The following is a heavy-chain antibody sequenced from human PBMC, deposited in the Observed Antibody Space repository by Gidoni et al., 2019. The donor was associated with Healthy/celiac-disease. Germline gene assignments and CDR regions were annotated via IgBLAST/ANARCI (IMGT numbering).Heavy chain of an antibody. CDR1: GFTFSSYA. CDR3: ARERGPGGYCSGGSCSAKWGYYGMDV. Sequence: GFTFSSYAMHWVRQAPGKGLEWVAVISYDGSNKYYADSVKSRFTISRDNSKNTLYLQMNSLRAEDTAVYYCARERGPGGYCSGGSCSAKWGYYGMDVWGQGTTVTVSS. CDR2: ISYDGSNK. V-gene: IGHV3-30*01. D-gene: IGHD2-15*01. J-gene: IGHJ6*02.